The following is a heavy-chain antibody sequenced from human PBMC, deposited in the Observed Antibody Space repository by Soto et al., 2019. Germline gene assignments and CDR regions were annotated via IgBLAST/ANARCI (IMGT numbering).Heavy chain of an antibody. D-gene: IGHD6-13*01. CDR2: IYPGDSDT. CDR1: GYSFTSQW. J-gene: IGHJ6*02. CDR3: ARPLAAAGGYYGMDV. Sequence: GESLNISCKGSGYSFTSQWIGLVRQMPGKGLEWMGIIYPGDSDTRYSPSFQGQVTISADKSISTAYLQWSSLKASDTAMYYCARPLAAAGGYYGMDVWGQGTTVTVSS. V-gene: IGHV5-51*01.